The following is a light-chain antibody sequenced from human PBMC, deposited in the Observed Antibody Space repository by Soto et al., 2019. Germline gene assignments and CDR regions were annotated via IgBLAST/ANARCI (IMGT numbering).Light chain of an antibody. CDR3: QPYSNSAWT. CDR1: QSVSSSY. Sequence: EIVLTQSPGTLSLSPGERATLSCRASQSVSSSYLGWYQQKPGQAPRLLIFGASSRATGIPDRFSGSGSESDVTLTITSLEPEDFAVYYCQPYSNSAWTFGQGTRVEIK. CDR2: GAS. J-gene: IGKJ1*01. V-gene: IGKV3-20*01.